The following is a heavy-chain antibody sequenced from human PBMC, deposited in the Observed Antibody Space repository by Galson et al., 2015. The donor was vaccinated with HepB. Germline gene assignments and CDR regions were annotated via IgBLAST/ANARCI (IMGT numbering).Heavy chain of an antibody. J-gene: IGHJ3*01. D-gene: IGHD7-27*01. V-gene: IGHV1-69*02. Sequence: SVKVSCKASGDTLTSYSIGWLRQAPGQGLEWMGRIIAVLDLPEYAQKFQGRVTITADRSTSTAYMELSSLRSDDTAVYFCASWGMDAFDVWGQGTKVTVSS. CDR2: IIAVLDLP. CDR3: ASWGMDAFDV. CDR1: GDTLTSYS.